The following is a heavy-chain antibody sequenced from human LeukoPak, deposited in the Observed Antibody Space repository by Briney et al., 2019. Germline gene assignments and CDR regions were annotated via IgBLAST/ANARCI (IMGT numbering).Heavy chain of an antibody. CDR3: ARVQSSSWGYAFDI. D-gene: IGHD6-13*01. CDR2: ILPILGLR. J-gene: IGHJ3*02. V-gene: IGHV1-69*04. Sequence: EASVTVSCKASGGTFSSYGISWVRQAPGQGLEWMGKILPILGLRPNYAQKFQGRVTITADKSTGTAYMELRSLRSDDTAVYYCARVQSSSWGYAFDIWGQGTMVTVSS. CDR1: GGTFSSYG.